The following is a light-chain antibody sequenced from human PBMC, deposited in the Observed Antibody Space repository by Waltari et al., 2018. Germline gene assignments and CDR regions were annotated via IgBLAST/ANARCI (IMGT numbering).Light chain of an antibody. V-gene: IGLV3-9*01. CDR3: QVWDSSTEVV. J-gene: IGLJ2*01. Sequence: SFEVTQPRSVSVAPGQTARIKCGANNLGGTIVPWYQQRPGQGPVLVIYRDTLRASGIAERFSGSNSGDMATLSISGAQAGDEGDYYCQVWDSSTEVVFGGGTKLTVL. CDR2: RDT. CDR1: NLGGTI.